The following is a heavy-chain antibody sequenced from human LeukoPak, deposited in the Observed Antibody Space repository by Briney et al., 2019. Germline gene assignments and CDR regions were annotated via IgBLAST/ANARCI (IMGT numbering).Heavy chain of an antibody. J-gene: IGHJ1*01. Sequence: PGGSLRLSCAASGFTFSDYYVSWIRQAPGKGLEWVSYISSSGSIIDYADSVRGRFTISRDNAKNSLYLQMNSLRAEDTAVYYCTSSPLGYCSTTSCLQYFEQWGQGTLVTVSS. CDR2: ISSSGSII. CDR3: TSSPLGYCSTTSCLQYFEQ. V-gene: IGHV3-11*04. D-gene: IGHD2-2*01. CDR1: GFTFSDYY.